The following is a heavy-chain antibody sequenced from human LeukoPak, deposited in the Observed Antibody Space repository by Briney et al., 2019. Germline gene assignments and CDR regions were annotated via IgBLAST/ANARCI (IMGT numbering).Heavy chain of an antibody. V-gene: IGHV4-39*06. CDR1: AGSISSRTYY. Sequence: PETPSLTSTVSAGSISSRTYYWGLIHHPPRERLEWIGSIYYTGASYYNPSLKSRFITSQDTTRNHFLLKFTFVTAATPAIYYCTGELAGTTVKYWGQGILVTVSS. J-gene: IGHJ4*02. CDR3: TGELAGTTVKY. D-gene: IGHD1-7*01. CDR2: IYYTGAS.